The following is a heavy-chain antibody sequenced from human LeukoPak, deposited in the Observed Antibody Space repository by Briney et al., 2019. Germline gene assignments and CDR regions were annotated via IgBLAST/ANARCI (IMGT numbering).Heavy chain of an antibody. V-gene: IGHV3-48*01. CDR2: ISSSSSTI. CDR3: ARDIYYGSGSYYLDY. D-gene: IGHD3-10*01. Sequence: GGSLRLSCAASGFTFSSYSMNWVRQAPGKGLEWVSYISSSSSTIYYADSVKGRFTISRDNAKNSLYLQMNSLRAEDTAVYYCARDIYYGSGSYYLDYWGQGTLVTVSS. J-gene: IGHJ4*02. CDR1: GFTFSSYS.